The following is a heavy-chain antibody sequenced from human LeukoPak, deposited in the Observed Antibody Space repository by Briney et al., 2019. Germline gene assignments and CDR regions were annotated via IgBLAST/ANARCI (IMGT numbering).Heavy chain of an antibody. V-gene: IGHV3-30*02. CDR3: AKGGNIVVVPAAMGPNWFDP. CDR1: GFTFSSYG. J-gene: IGHJ5*02. Sequence: GGSLRLSCAASGFTFSSYGMHWVRQAPGKGLEWVAFIRYDGSNKYYADSVKGRFTISRDNSKNTLYLQMNSLRAEDTAVYYCAKGGNIVVVPAAMGPNWFDPWGQGTLVTVSS. CDR2: IRYDGSNK. D-gene: IGHD2-2*01.